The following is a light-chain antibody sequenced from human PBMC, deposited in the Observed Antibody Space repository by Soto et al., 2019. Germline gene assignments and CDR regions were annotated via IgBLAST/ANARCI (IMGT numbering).Light chain of an antibody. CDR2: EVN. CDR1: SSDVEIYNL. CDR3: CSYAGNSTWV. J-gene: IGLJ3*02. V-gene: IGLV2-23*02. Sequence: QSVLTQPASVSESPGQSITISCTGTSSDVEIYNLVSWYQQHPGKAPKLMIYEVNKRPSGVSNRFSGSKSGNTASLTISGLQAEDEADYYCCSYAGNSTWVFGGGTKVTVL.